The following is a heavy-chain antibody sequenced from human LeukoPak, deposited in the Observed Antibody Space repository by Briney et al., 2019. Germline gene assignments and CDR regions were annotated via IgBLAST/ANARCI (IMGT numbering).Heavy chain of an antibody. D-gene: IGHD4-17*01. CDR3: SKGANIGGDYGVFDY. CDR2: TNGGGDYT. Sequence: GGSLRLSCAASGFSFSSYGMHWVRQAPGKGLEWVPSTNGGGDYTYYADSVRGRFSISRDNSDNTLYLQMSSLRADGTAVYYCSKGANIGGDYGVFDYWGQGTLVTVSS. CDR1: GFSFSSYG. V-gene: IGHV3-23*01. J-gene: IGHJ4*02.